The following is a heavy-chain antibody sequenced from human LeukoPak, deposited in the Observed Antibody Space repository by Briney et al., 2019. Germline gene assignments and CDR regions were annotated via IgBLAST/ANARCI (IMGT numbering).Heavy chain of an antibody. V-gene: IGHV3-23*01. D-gene: IGHD3-22*01. CDR1: GFTFSSYG. CDR3: AKVSYDSSGYIPPEY. Sequence: GGTLRLSCAASGFTFSSYGMSWVRQAPGKGLEWVSAISGSGGSTYYADSVKGRFTISRDNSKNTLYLQMNSLRAEDTAVYYCAKVSYDSSGYIPPEYWGQGTLVTVPS. J-gene: IGHJ4*02. CDR2: ISGSGGST.